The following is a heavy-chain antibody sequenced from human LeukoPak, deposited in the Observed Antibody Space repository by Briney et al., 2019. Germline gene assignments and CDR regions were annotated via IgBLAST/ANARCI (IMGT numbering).Heavy chain of an antibody. J-gene: IGHJ5*02. Sequence: PGGSLRLSCAASGFTFNDYYMSWIRQAPGKGLEWLSYINIGGTNTHYADSVKGRFTISRDNAKKSLYLEMNNLRAEDTAVYYCATDGAGFDTWGQGVLVTVSA. CDR1: GFTFNDYY. CDR2: INIGGTNT. CDR3: ATDGAGFDT. V-gene: IGHV3-11*01.